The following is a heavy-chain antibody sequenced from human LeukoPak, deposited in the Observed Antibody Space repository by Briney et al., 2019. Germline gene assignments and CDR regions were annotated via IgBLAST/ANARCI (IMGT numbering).Heavy chain of an antibody. J-gene: IGHJ4*02. V-gene: IGHV1-3*01. D-gene: IGHD7-27*01. CDR2: INAGNGNT. Sequence: ASVKVSCKASGYTFTSYTMHWVRQAPGQRLEWMGWINAGNGNTKYSQKFQGRVTITRDTSASTAYMELSSLRSEDTAVYSCARGPPNWGFDYWGQGTLVTVSS. CDR1: GYTFTSYT. CDR3: ARGPPNWGFDY.